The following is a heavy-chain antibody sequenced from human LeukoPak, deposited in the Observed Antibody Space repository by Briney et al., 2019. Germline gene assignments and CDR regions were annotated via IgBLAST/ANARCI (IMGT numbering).Heavy chain of an antibody. V-gene: IGHV3-53*01. J-gene: IGHJ6*02. CDR3: ARRWLQGQDYYGMDV. D-gene: IGHD5-24*01. Sequence: GGSLRLSCAASGFTVSSNYMNWVRQAPGKGLEWVSVLYSGGSTCYADSVKGRFTISRDNSKNMLYLQMNGLRVEDTAVYYCARRWLQGQDYYGMDVWGQGTTVTVSS. CDR1: GFTVSSNY. CDR2: LYSGGST.